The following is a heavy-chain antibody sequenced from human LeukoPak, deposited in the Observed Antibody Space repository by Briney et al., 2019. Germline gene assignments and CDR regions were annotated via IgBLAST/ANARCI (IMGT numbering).Heavy chain of an antibody. V-gene: IGHV1-46*01. Sequence: ASVKVSCKASGYTFTSYAMNWVRQAPGQGLEWMGIINPSGGSTSYAQKFQGRVTMTRDTSTSTAYMELRSLRSDDTAVYYCARDHPITMIVVVNADAFDIWGQGTMVTVSS. CDR1: GYTFTSYA. D-gene: IGHD3-22*01. J-gene: IGHJ3*02. CDR2: INPSGGST. CDR3: ARDHPITMIVVVNADAFDI.